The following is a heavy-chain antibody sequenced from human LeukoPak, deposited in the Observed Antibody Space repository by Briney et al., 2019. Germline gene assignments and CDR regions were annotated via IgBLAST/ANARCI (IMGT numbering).Heavy chain of an antibody. Sequence: PGGSLRLSCAASGFGISNYWMSWVRQGPGKGLEWVASINPDGSAERYVDSVKGRFTISRDNAKNSMYLQMNSLSAEDTALFYCARLFGGVTTFDYWGQGTLVTVSS. J-gene: IGHJ4*02. CDR3: ARLFGGVTTFDY. V-gene: IGHV3-7*01. CDR1: GFGISNYW. CDR2: INPDGSAE. D-gene: IGHD4-17*01.